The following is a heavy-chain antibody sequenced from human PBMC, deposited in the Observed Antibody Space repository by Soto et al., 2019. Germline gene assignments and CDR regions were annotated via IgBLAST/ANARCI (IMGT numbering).Heavy chain of an antibody. CDR3: ARGIICSYERTPQDACDL. CDR1: CGPISSGCYY. D-gene: IGHD3-10*02. V-gene: IGHV4-30-4*01. CDR2: IYYSGNT. Sequence: QGQLQESGPGRVKPSQTLSLTFTVSCGPISSGCYYWSWIRQPPGEGLEWIGHIYYSGNTYYNPSPKSRVTLSVAPTKTECSLKLSSVTAADPAVYYRARGIICSYERTPQDACDLWGRGRLVTASS. J-gene: IGHJ3*01.